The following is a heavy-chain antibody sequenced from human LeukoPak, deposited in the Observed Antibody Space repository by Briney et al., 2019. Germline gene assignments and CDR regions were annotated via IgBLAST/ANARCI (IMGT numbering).Heavy chain of an antibody. D-gene: IGHD6-13*01. CDR2: INPNSGGT. V-gene: IGHV1-2*02. CDR3: GREVYSSSWLGH. Sequence: ASVTVSCKASGYTFTGYYMHWVRQAPGQGLEWMGWINPNSGGTNYAQKFQGRVTITRDTSISTAYMELSRLRSDDTAVYYCGREVYSSSWLGHWGQGTLVTVSS. J-gene: IGHJ4*02. CDR1: GYTFTGYY.